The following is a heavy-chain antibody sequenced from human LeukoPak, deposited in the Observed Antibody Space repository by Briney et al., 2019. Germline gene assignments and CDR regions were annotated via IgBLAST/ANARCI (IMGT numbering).Heavy chain of an antibody. CDR2: IYTSGST. CDR3: AREVRGVTTVTTSFDP. D-gene: IGHD4-11*01. Sequence: ETLFLNCPVSCCSNRKFYRSWIRQPAGEGIEWIWRIYTSGSTNYNPSLKSRVTMSVDTSKNQFSLKLSSVTAADTAVYYCAREVRGVTTVTTSFDPWGQGTLVTVSS. V-gene: IGHV4-4*07. J-gene: IGHJ5*02. CDR1: CCSNRKFY.